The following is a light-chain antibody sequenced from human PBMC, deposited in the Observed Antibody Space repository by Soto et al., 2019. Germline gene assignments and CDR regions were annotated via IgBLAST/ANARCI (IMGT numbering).Light chain of an antibody. V-gene: IGKV3-15*01. CDR3: QQYNNWPPIT. CDR1: QSVRGY. Sequence: IVITHSRPTVHVFTWETVTLSLSASQSVRGYSDWFHQKPGQAPRLVIYGASTRATGIPARFSGSGSGTEFTLTVSSLQSEAFAVYYCQQYNNWPPITFGQGTRLEIK. CDR2: GAS. J-gene: IGKJ5*01.